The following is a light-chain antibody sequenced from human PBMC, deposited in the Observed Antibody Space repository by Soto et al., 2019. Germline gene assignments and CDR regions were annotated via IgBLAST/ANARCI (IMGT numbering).Light chain of an antibody. CDR3: CSYAGSYIQYV. Sequence: QSVLTQPRSVSGSPGQSVTLSCTGTSSDVGNYDYVSWYQQHPGMAPKLIIYDVIKRPSGVPDRFSGSKSGNTASLTISGLQAEDEGDYYCCSYAGSYIQYVFGTGTKVTVL. J-gene: IGLJ1*01. V-gene: IGLV2-11*01. CDR1: SSDVGNYDY. CDR2: DVI.